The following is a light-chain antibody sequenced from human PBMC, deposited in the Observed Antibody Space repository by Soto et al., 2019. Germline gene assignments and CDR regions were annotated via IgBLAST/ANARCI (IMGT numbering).Light chain of an antibody. V-gene: IGKV3-15*01. CDR3: QQYNNWPPMYT. CDR1: QSVSSN. J-gene: IGKJ2*01. CDR2: DTS. Sequence: EIVMTQSPATLSVSPGERATLSCRASQSVSSNLAWYQQKPGQAPRLLIYDTSTRATGIPARFSGSGSGTEFTLTINSLQSEDFAVYYCQQYNNWPPMYTFAQGTKLEIK.